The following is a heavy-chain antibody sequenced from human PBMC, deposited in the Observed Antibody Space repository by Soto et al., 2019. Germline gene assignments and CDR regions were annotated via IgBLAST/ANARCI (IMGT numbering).Heavy chain of an antibody. CDR2: AYYRSQWYY. J-gene: IGHJ6*02. Sequence: SQTLSLTCAISGDSVSSNSAAWNWIRQSPSRGLEWLGRAYYRSQWYYDSAVSVRSRITVIPDTSKNQFSLQLNSVTPEDTAVYYCTKQKGESRTYNGMAVWGQGTTVTVSS. V-gene: IGHV6-1*01. CDR3: TKQKGESRTYNGMAV. CDR1: GDSVSSNSAA. D-gene: IGHD2-2*02.